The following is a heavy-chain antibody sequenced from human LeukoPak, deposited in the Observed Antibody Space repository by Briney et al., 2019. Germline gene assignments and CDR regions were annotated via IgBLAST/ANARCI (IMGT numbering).Heavy chain of an antibody. D-gene: IGHD5-12*01. J-gene: IGHJ3*02. Sequence: GGSLRLSCAASGFTFSGFSMNWVRQAPGKGLEWVSSISSSSSHIYYADSVRGRFTISRDNARNSLYLQMNSLRAEDTGLYYCANLYSASSFDIWGQGTMVTVSS. CDR3: ANLYSASSFDI. CDR1: GFTFSGFS. V-gene: IGHV3-21*01. CDR2: ISSSSSHI.